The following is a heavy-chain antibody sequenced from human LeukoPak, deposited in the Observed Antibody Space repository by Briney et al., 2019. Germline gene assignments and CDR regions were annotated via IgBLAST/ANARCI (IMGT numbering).Heavy chain of an antibody. Sequence: ASVKVSCKASGYTFNHHGISWVRQAPGQGLEWMGWVSCFNSDTHYAQKFQGRVTMTRDTSTTTAYMELRSLRSDDTALYYRARDPTNTRGRYAYHDYWGQGTLVTVSS. V-gene: IGHV1-18*04. D-gene: IGHD2-2*01. CDR2: VSCFNSDT. J-gene: IGHJ4*02. CDR3: ARDPTNTRGRYAYHDY. CDR1: GYTFNHHG.